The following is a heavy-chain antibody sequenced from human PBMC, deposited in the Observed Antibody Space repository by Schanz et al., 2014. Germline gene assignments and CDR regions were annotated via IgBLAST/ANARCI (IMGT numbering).Heavy chain of an antibody. V-gene: IGHV3-23*04. J-gene: IGHJ4*02. D-gene: IGHD3-10*01. CDR2: ISSGGNP. CDR3: AKDPRGDKNDRAYYFDY. Sequence: EVQLVESGGGLVQPGGSLRLSCATSGFSFSSYAINWVRQAPGKGLEWVSSISSGGNPYYANSVKGRFGISRDNSENTLYLQMSSLRVEDTAVYYCAKDPRGDKNDRAYYFDYWGQGTLVSVSS. CDR1: GFSFSSYA.